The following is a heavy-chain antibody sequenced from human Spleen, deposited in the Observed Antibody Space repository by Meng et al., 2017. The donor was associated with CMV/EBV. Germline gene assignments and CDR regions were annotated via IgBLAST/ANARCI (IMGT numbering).Heavy chain of an antibody. D-gene: IGHD6-19*01. V-gene: IGHV1-18*01. CDR3: ARPYSSGWYNWFDP. CDR2: INTNNGNT. Sequence: ASGYAFTSYGISWVRQAPGQGLEWMGWINTNNGNTNYAQKLQGRVTMTTDTSTSTAYMELRSLRSDDTAVYYCARPYSSGWYNWFDPWGQGTLVTVS. J-gene: IGHJ5*02. CDR1: GYAFTSYG.